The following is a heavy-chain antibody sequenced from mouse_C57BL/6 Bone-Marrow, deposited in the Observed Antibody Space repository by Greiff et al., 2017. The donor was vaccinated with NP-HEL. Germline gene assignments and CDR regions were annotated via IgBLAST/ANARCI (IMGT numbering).Heavy chain of an antibody. CDR1: GFTFSDYY. CDR2: INYDGSST. Sequence: EVKLVESEGGLVQPGSSMKLSCTASGFTFSDYYMAWVRQVPEKGLEWVANINYDGSSTYYLDSLKSRFIISRDNAKNILYLQMSSLKSEDTATYYCARWGHYYGSSYEGWYFDVWGTGTTVTVSS. CDR3: ARWGHYYGSSYEGWYFDV. V-gene: IGHV5-16*01. D-gene: IGHD1-1*01. J-gene: IGHJ1*03.